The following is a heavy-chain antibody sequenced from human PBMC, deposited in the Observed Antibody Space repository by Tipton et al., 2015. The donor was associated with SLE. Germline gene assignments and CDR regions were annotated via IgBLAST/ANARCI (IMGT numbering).Heavy chain of an antibody. Sequence: GLVKPSETLSLTCAVYGGSFSGYYWSWIRQPPGKGLEWIGYIYYSGNTNYNPSLKSRVTISIDTSKKQFSLKLSSVTAADTAVYYCARAAGDWQWRDYWGQGTLVTVSS. CDR2: IYYSGNT. J-gene: IGHJ4*02. CDR3: ARAAGDWQWRDY. V-gene: IGHV4-59*12. CDR1: GGSFSGYY. D-gene: IGHD6-19*01.